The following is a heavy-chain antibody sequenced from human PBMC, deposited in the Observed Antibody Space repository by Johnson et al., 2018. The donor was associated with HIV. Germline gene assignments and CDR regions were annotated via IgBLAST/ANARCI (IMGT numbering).Heavy chain of an antibody. D-gene: IGHD6-13*01. Sequence: VQLVESGGGVVQPGRSLRLSCAASGFTFSRFGMHWVRQASGKGLEWVGHIRSKANNYATAYAAPVQGRFTISRDNSKNTLYLQMNSRRAEDTAVYYCASSHPAAAGIPRWAFDIWGQGTMVTVSS. CDR3: ASSHPAAAGIPRWAFDI. J-gene: IGHJ3*02. CDR2: IRSKANNYAT. V-gene: IGHV3-73*01. CDR1: GFTFSRFG.